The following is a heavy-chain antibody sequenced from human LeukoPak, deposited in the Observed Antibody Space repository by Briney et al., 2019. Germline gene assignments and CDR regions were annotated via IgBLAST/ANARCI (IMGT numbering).Heavy chain of an antibody. V-gene: IGHV5-51*01. CDR3: ARLSSRGWRGFDY. Sequence: PGESLKISCKGSGYRFTSYWMGWVRQMPGKGLEGMGIIYPGDSDTRYSLSFQGQVTISADKSISTAYLQGSSLKGPDTAMYYWARLSSRGWRGFDYWGQGTLVTVSS. J-gene: IGHJ4*02. CDR2: IYPGDSDT. D-gene: IGHD6-19*01. CDR1: GYRFTSYW.